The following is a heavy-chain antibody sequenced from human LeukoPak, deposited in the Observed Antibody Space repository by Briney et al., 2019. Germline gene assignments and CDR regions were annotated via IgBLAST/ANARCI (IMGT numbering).Heavy chain of an antibody. CDR2: IYTSGST. J-gene: IGHJ4*02. CDR1: GGSISSYY. D-gene: IGHD3-10*01. V-gene: IGHV4-4*07. Sequence: PSETLSLTCTVSGGSISSYYWSWVRQPAGKGLEWIGRIYTSGSTNYNPSLKSRVTMSVDTSKNQFSLKLSSVTAADTAVYYCARDEEGSGSYYYYFDYWGQGTLVTVSS. CDR3: ARDEEGSGSYYYYFDY.